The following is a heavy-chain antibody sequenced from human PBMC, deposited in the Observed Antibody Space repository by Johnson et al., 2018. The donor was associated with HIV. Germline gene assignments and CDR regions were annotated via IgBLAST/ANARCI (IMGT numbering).Heavy chain of an antibody. CDR1: RFTFSWYW. V-gene: IGHV3-30*18. CDR3: ANYAGLGAFDI. D-gene: IGHD4-17*01. J-gene: IGHJ3*02. CDR2: ISYDGSNK. Sequence: QVQLVESGGDLVQPGGSLRLSCAASRFTFSWYWMHWVRQAPGKGLEWVAVISYDGSNKYYADSVKGRFTISRDNSKNTLYLQMNSLRAEDTAVYYCANYAGLGAFDIWGKGTTVTLS.